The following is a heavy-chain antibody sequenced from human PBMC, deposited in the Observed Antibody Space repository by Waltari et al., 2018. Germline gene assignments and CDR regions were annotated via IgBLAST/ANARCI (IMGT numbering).Heavy chain of an antibody. J-gene: IGHJ6*02. D-gene: IGHD6-13*01. CDR3: ARGTRIGAAACLDYYYYYGMDV. CDR1: GYTFTSYD. Sequence: QVQLVQSGAEVKKPGASVKVSCKASGYTFTSYDINWVRQATGQGLEWMGWMNPNSGKTGEGQKFQGRGTMTRNTPISKVYMEMSSLRSEDTAVDYCARGTRIGAAACLDYYYYYGMDVWGQGTTVTVSS. CDR2: MNPNSGKT. V-gene: IGHV1-8*01.